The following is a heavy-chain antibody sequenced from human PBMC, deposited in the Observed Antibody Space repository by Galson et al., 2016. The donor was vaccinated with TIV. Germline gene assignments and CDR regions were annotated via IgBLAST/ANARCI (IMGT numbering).Heavy chain of an antibody. V-gene: IGHV4-30-2*01. Sequence: LSLTCAVSGDSMSSGDYSWSWIRQPPGKGLEWIAYIYQHGSTYYNPSLKSRVTLSVDKSKNQFSLNLASVTAADTAVYYCARTHPGYCFDYWDQGTLVTVSS. CDR3: ARTHPGYCFDY. J-gene: IGHJ4*02. CDR2: IYQHGST. CDR1: GDSMSSGDYS. D-gene: IGHD1-1*01.